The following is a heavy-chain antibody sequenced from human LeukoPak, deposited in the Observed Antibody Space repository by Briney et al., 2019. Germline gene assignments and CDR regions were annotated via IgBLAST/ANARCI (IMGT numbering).Heavy chain of an antibody. D-gene: IGHD5-12*01. J-gene: IGHJ3*01. CDR1: GFAFDSYT. V-gene: IGHV3-30-3*01. Sequence: PGGSLRLSCAASGFAFDSYTIHWVRQAPGKGLEWVALVSYGGSKKYYIDSVKGRFTISRDNSKNTLYLQMDSLRGEDTAVYYCARESSITYAAFDFWGQGTMVTVSS. CDR3: ARESSITYAAFDF. CDR2: VSYGGSKK.